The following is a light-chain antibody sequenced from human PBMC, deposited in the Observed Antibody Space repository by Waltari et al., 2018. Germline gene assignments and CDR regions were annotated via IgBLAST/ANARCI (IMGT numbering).Light chain of an antibody. CDR1: SLRSYY. V-gene: IGLV3-19*01. J-gene: IGLJ2*01. CDR3: HSRDTSGDYVL. Sequence: SSDLTQDPAVTVALGQTVRITCQGDSLRSYYTTWYQQKPGQAPLFVIYARDRRPAGVPELFSASSSGNSASLIITGAQAEDEGDYYCHSRDTSGDYVLFGGGTRLTV. CDR2: ARD.